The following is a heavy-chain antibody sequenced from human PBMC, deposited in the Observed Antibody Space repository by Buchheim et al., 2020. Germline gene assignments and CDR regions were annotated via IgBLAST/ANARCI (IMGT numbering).Heavy chain of an antibody. D-gene: IGHD3-22*01. J-gene: IGHJ4*02. Sequence: EVQLVESGGGLVQPGGSLRLSCAASGFTFSSYEMNWVRQAPGKGLEWVSYISSSGSTIYYADSAKGRFTISRDNAKNSLYLQMNSLRAEDTAVYYCASGYYDSSGYYHPFDYWGQGTL. CDR1: GFTFSSYE. CDR3: ASGYYDSSGYYHPFDY. CDR2: ISSSGSTI. V-gene: IGHV3-48*03.